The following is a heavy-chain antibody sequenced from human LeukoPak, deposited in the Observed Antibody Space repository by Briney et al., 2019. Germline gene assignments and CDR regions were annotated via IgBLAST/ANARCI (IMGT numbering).Heavy chain of an antibody. CDR1: GYSFTNNW. Sequence: GESLKISCKGSGYSFTNNWIGWVRQMPGKGLEWMGITYPGDSNTRYSPSFQGQVAISADKSISSAYLQWSSLKASDTAMYYCVRSPACSSGTCYPNWFDPWGQGTLVTVSS. V-gene: IGHV5-51*01. J-gene: IGHJ5*02. CDR2: TYPGDSNT. D-gene: IGHD2-15*01. CDR3: VRSPACSSGTCYPNWFDP.